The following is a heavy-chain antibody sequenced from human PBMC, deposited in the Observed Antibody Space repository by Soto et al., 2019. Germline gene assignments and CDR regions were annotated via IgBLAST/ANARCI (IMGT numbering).Heavy chain of an antibody. V-gene: IGHV4-39*01. J-gene: IGHJ4*02. CDR3: TRRKASRNFLDD. Sequence: QLQLQESGPGLVKPSETLTLTCTISGASIASSDLYWDWIRQPPGKGLEWIGSIYHSGATYYIPSLKSLATMSVDTSKNQFSLKLNSVTAADTAVYYCTRRKASRNFLDDWGQGTLVTVSS. CDR1: GASIASSDLY. D-gene: IGHD1-7*01. CDR2: IYHSGAT.